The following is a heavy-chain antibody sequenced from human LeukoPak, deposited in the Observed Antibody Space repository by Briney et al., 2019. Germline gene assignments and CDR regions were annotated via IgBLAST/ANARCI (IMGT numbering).Heavy chain of an antibody. Sequence: PGGSLRLSCAASGFTFSSYWMSWVRQAPGKGLEWVANIKQDGSEKYYVDSVKGRFTISRDNAKNSLYLRMNSLRAEDTAVYYCARGGYSGYDDPDWYFDLWGRGTLVTVSS. CDR2: IKQDGSEK. CDR1: GFTFSSYW. CDR3: ARGGYSGYDDPDWYFDL. D-gene: IGHD5-12*01. J-gene: IGHJ2*01. V-gene: IGHV3-7*01.